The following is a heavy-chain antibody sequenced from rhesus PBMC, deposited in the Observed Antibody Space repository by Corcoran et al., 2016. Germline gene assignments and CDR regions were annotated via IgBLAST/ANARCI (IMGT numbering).Heavy chain of an antibody. V-gene: IGHV4-93*01. CDR2: VYGSSGST. D-gene: IGHD3-3*01. J-gene: IGHJ6*01. Sequence: QVQLQESGPAVVKPSETLSLTCAVSGGSISSSNWWTWIRQSPGKGLECIGGVYGSSGSTEYNPSLKSRVTISKDTSKNQLSLKLSSVTAADTAVYYCARDQDIWTGYYDAGGLDSWGQGVVVTVSS. CDR3: ARDQDIWTGYYDAGGLDS. CDR1: GGSISSSNW.